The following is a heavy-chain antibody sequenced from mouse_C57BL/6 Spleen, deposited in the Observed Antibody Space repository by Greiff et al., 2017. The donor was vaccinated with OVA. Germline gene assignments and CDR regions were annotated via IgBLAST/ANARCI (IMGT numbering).Heavy chain of an antibody. V-gene: IGHV1-69*01. CDR1: GYTFTSYW. D-gene: IGHD1-1*01. J-gene: IGHJ2*01. CDR2: IDPSDSYT. CDR3: ARAITTVVATFLYFDY. Sequence: QVQLQQPGAELVMPGASVKLSCKASGYTFTSYWMHWVKQRPGQGLEWIGEIDPSDSYTNYNQKFKGKSTLTVDKPSSTAYMQLSSLTSEDSAVYYCARAITTVVATFLYFDYWGKGTTLTVSS.